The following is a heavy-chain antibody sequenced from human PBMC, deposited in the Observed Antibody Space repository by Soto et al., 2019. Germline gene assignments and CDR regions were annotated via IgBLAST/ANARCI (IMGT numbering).Heavy chain of an antibody. Sequence: PGESLKISCKGSGYSFTSYWIGWVRQMPGKGLEWMGIIYPGDSDTRYSPSFQGQVTISADKSISTAYLQWSSLKASDTAMYYCARQRVTIFGVAQSYYCGMDVWGQGTTVTVSS. CDR1: GYSFTSYW. J-gene: IGHJ6*02. V-gene: IGHV5-51*01. CDR2: IYPGDSDT. CDR3: ARQRVTIFGVAQSYYCGMDV. D-gene: IGHD3-3*01.